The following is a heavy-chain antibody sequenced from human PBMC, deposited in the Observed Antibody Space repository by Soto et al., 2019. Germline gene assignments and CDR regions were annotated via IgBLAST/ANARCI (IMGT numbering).Heavy chain of an antibody. V-gene: IGHV3-21*01. J-gene: IGHJ4*02. D-gene: IGHD3-9*01. CDR1: GFALSSLN. CDR2: IFTRSSHI. CDR3: ARNPAYEISTGYYPFDY. Sequence: GGFLRLSYTASGFALSSLNMDSDRQARGKGLDWAASIFTRSSHIYYADSVKGRFTISRDDAKNSLFLQMTSLSVEDTAVYYCARNPAYEISTGYYPFDYWGQGSLVTVSS.